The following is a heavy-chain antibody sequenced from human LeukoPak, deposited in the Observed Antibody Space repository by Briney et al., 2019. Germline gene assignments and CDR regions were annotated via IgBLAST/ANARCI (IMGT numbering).Heavy chain of an antibody. J-gene: IGHJ4*02. CDR3: AKDGRIIVYYFDY. CDR2: TSGSGTDT. D-gene: IGHD2/OR15-2a*01. V-gene: IGHV3-23*01. CDR1: GFTFNYYA. Sequence: PGGSLRLSCAASGFTFNYYAMSWVPQTPGKGLEWVSGTSGSGTDTYYADSVKGRFTISRDNSKNTLYLQMNSLGADDTAVYYCAKDGRIIVYYFDYWGQGTLVTASS.